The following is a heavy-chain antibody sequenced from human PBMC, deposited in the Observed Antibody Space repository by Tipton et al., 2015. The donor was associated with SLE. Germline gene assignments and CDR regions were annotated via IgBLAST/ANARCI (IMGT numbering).Heavy chain of an antibody. J-gene: IGHJ4*02. V-gene: IGHV4-39*07. CDR1: GGSVSSSSNY. CDR3: ASLAGFWSGYPDY. CDR2: IYYTGTTT. D-gene: IGHD3-3*01. Sequence: TLSLTCTVSGGSVSSSSNYWAWIRRPPGKGLEWIGSIYYTGTTTYYNSFLKSRVTMSVDTSKNQFSLMLTSVIAADTAVYYCASLAGFWSGYPDYWGQGTLVTVSS.